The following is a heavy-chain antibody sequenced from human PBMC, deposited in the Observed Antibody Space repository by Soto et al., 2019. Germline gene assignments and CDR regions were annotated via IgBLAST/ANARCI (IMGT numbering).Heavy chain of an antibody. D-gene: IGHD6-13*01. CDR3: ARDGGVRGFFAAAGTWCPYNWFDP. V-gene: IGHV6-1*01. J-gene: IGHJ5*02. CDR2: TYYRSKWYN. CDR1: GDSVSSNSAA. Sequence: PSQTLSLTCAISGDSVSSNSAAWNWIRQSPSRGLEWLGRTYYRSKWYNDYAVSVKSRITINPDTSKNQFSLPLNSVTPEDTTVYYCARDGGVRGFFAAAGTWCPYNWFDPWGQGTLVTVSS.